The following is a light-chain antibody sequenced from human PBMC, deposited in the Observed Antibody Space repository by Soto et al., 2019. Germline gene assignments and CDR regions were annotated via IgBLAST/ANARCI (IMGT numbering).Light chain of an antibody. CDR3: QQRSNWPGT. CDR1: QSVSSRS. CDR2: DAS. V-gene: IGKV3-11*01. Sequence: EMVLTQSPGTLSLSPGERATLSCRASQSVSSRSLAWYQQKPGQAPRLLIYDASNRATGIPARFSGSGSGTDFTLTISSLEPEDFAVYYCQQRSNWPGTFGPGTKVD. J-gene: IGKJ3*01.